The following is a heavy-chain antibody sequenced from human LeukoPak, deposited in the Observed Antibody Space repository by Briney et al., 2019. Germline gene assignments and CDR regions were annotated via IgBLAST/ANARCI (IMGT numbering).Heavy chain of an antibody. D-gene: IGHD1-26*01. J-gene: IGHJ4*02. CDR2: TWYDGSNK. CDR1: GFTFSSYG. Sequence: GGSLRLSCAASGFTFSSYGMHWVRQAPGKGLEWVAVTWYDGSNKYYADSVKGRFTISRDNSKNTLYLQMNSLRAEDTAVYYCARDRGGSYIMDYWGQGTLVTVSS. CDR3: ARDRGGSYIMDY. V-gene: IGHV3-33*01.